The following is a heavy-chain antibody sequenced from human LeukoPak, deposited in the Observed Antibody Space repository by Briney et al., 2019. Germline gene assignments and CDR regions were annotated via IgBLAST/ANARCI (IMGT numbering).Heavy chain of an antibody. CDR2: IVPIIGTA. CDR1: GGTFSTFA. J-gene: IGHJ6*03. V-gene: IGHV1-69*13. D-gene: IGHD2-15*01. CDR3: ARGVADYYYMDV. Sequence: ASVKVSCKASGGTFSTFAISWVRQAPGQGLEWMGGIVPIIGTANYAQNFQGRVTITADESTSTAYMELSSLRSEDTAVYYCARGVADYYYMDVWGKGTTVTISS.